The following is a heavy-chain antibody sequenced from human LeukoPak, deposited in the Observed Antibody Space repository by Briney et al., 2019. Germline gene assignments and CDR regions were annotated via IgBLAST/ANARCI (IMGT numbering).Heavy chain of an antibody. CDR3: ARQIIGGTRWFDP. V-gene: IGHV3-23*01. CDR2: ITGSGGGS. J-gene: IGHJ5*02. CDR1: GFTLSNYA. Sequence: GGSLRLSCAASGFTLSNYATSWVRQAPGKGLEWVSAITGSGGGSYYADSVKGRFTISRDNSKNTLYLQMNNLRAEDTAIYYCARQIIGGTRWFDPWGQGTLVTVSS. D-gene: IGHD3-3*01.